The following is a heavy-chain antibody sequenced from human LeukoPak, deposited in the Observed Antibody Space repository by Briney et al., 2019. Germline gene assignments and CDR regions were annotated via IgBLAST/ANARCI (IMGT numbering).Heavy chain of an antibody. CDR1: GFTFKNYA. D-gene: IGHD3-22*01. V-gene: IGHV3-48*02. Sequence: GGSLGLSCAAAGFTFKNYAMNWVRQAPGKGLEWVSYISSSSSTIYYADSVKGRFTISRDNAKNSLYLQMNSLRDEDTAVYYCARGYYYDSSGYYPPLDYWGQGTLVTVSS. CDR3: ARGYYYDSSGYYPPLDY. CDR2: ISSSSSTI. J-gene: IGHJ4*02.